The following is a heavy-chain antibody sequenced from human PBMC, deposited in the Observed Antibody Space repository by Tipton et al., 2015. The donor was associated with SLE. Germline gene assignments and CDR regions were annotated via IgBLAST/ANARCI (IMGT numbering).Heavy chain of an antibody. Sequence: GSLRLSCTVSGGPFSNYYWSWIRQPPGKGLEWIGYFYYSDTTTYNPSLKSRVTISVDTSKDQFSLNLNSVTSADTAVYFCARHRWNYGSDYNAFDIWGQGTMVTVSS. CDR3: ARHRWNYGSDYNAFDI. V-gene: IGHV4-59*08. CDR2: FYYSDTT. D-gene: IGHD3-10*01. CDR1: GGPFSNYY. J-gene: IGHJ3*02.